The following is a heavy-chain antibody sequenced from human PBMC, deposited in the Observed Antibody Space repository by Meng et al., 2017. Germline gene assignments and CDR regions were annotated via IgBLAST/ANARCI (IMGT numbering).Heavy chain of an antibody. D-gene: IGHD3-16*01. CDR1: CDSVTVGSHD. Sequence: VQLEAPGPGLVRPSETLSFTCTVSCDSVTVGSHDWSWIRQPPGKGLEWIGYIDYGGSTSYNPSLRSRVTISVDTSNNQFSLKLSSVTAADTAVFYCARTRGDYYFDYWGQGTLVTVSS. CDR2: IDYGGST. CDR3: ARTRGDYYFDY. V-gene: IGHV4-61*01. J-gene: IGHJ4*02.